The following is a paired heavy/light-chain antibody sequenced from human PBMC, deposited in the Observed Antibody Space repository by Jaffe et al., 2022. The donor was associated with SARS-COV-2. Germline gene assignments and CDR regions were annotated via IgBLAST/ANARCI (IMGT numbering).Heavy chain of an antibody. J-gene: IGHJ4*02. D-gene: IGHD3-10*01. Sequence: EVQLVESGGGLIQPGGSLRLSCAASGFPFSHYWMLWVRQAPGGGPVCISRIDADGITTAYADSVKGRFITSRDNARNTLYLQMSSLRVEDTAVYYCVRDSGTGIDYWGQGHLVTVSS. CDR3: VRDSGTGIDY. CDR1: GFPFSHYW. V-gene: IGHV3-74*01. CDR2: IDADGITT.
Light chain of an antibody. CDR3: LQTTQFPWT. V-gene: IGKV2-24*01. CDR1: QSLVHSNGNTY. Sequence: DIVMTQTPLSSPVTLGQPASISCRSSQSLVHSNGNTYLSWLHQRPGQPPRLLIYTISNRFSGVPDRFSGSGAGTDFTLKISRVEAEDVGVYYCLQTTQFPWTFGQGTRVEIK. J-gene: IGKJ1*01. CDR2: TIS.